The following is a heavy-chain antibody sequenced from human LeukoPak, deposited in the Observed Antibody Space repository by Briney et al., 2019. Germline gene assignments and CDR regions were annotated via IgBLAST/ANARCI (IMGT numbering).Heavy chain of an antibody. V-gene: IGHV4-34*01. Sequence: PSETLSLTCAVYGGSFSGYYWSWIRQPPGKGLEWIGEINHSGNTNYNPSLKSRVTISVDTSKNQFSLKLSSVTAADTAVYYCAREGSSGYYIDYWGQGTLVTVSS. J-gene: IGHJ4*02. CDR3: AREGSSGYYIDY. CDR2: INHSGNT. D-gene: IGHD3-22*01. CDR1: GGSFSGYY.